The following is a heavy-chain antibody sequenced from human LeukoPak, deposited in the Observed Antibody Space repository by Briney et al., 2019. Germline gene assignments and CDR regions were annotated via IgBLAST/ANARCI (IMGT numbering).Heavy chain of an antibody. J-gene: IGHJ5*02. V-gene: IGHV4-38-2*01. Sequence: SETLSLTCAVSGYSISSGYHWGWIRQPPGKGLEWIGSMFHSGTTYYNPSLKSRLTISIDTSKNQFSLKLSSVTAADTAVYYCASVGWPSGSYYNWFDPWGQGTLVTVSS. CDR1: GYSISSGYH. CDR2: MFHSGTT. CDR3: ASVGWPSGSYYNWFDP. D-gene: IGHD3-10*01.